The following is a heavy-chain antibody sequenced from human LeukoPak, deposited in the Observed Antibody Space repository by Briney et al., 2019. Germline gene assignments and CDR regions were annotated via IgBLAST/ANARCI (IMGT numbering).Heavy chain of an antibody. J-gene: IGHJ4*02. CDR2: IKKDGSEK. V-gene: IGHV3-7*03. CDR3: ARDGWYFDY. CDR1: GFTFSSFW. Sequence: PGGALRLFCAASGFTFSSFWMSWVRQAPGQGLEGVANIKKDGSEKYYVDSVKGRFTISRDNAKNSLYLQINSLRAEATAVYYCARDGWYFDYWGQGTLVTVSS. D-gene: IGHD3-10*01.